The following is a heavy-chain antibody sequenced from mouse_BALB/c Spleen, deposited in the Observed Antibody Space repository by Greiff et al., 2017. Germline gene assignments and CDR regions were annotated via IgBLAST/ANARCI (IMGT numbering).Heavy chain of an antibody. J-gene: IGHJ3*01. CDR2: ISYSGST. D-gene: IGHD1-1*01. CDR3: ARWGYYGSRGFAY. Sequence: EVQLQQSGPGLVKPSQSLSLTCTVTGYSITSDYAWNWIRQFPGNKLEWMGYISYSGSTSYNPSLKSRISITRDTSKNQFFLQLNSVTTEDTATYYCARWGYYGSRGFAYWGQGTLVTVSA. V-gene: IGHV3-2*02. CDR1: GYSITSDYA.